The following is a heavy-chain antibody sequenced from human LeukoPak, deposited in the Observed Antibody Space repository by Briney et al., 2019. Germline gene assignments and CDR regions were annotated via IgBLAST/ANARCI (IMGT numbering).Heavy chain of an antibody. CDR3: AGSKYPEPQDLNF. D-gene: IGHD4-11*01. CDR2: ISSDRNVI. CDR1: GFTFDIYE. Sequence: GGSLRLSCAASGFTFDIYEMNWVRQAPGKGLEWVSYISSDRNVIYYADSVKGRFTISRDNAKYSLYLQMNSLRAEDTAVYYCAGSKYPEPQDLNFWGQGTLVAVYS. J-gene: IGHJ4*02. V-gene: IGHV3-48*03.